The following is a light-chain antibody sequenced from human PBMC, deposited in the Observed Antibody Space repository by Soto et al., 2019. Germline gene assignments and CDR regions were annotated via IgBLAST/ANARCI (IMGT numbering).Light chain of an antibody. CDR2: GAS. J-gene: IGKJ3*01. CDR3: QQYNDWPFT. V-gene: IGKV3-15*01. Sequence: EIVMTQSPATLSVSPGERATLSCGASQSVSNNLAWYQQKPGQAPRLLIYGASTRATGIPARFSGSGSGTAFTLTISGLQSEDFALDYCQQYNDWPFTFGPGTKVDIK. CDR1: QSVSNN.